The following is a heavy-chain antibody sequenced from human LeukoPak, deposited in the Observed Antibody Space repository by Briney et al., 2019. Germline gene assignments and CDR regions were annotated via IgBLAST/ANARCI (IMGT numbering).Heavy chain of an antibody. D-gene: IGHD6-19*01. CDR2: ISGSGGST. CDR1: GFTFSSYA. V-gene: IGHV3-23*01. Sequence: PGLSLRLSCAASGFTFSSYAMSWVRQAPGKGLEWVSAISGSGGSTYYADSVKGRFTISRDNSKNTLYLQMNSLRAEDTAVYYCAKVSQVAVAVAEGYFDYWGQGTLVTVSS. CDR3: AKVSQVAVAVAEGYFDY. J-gene: IGHJ4*02.